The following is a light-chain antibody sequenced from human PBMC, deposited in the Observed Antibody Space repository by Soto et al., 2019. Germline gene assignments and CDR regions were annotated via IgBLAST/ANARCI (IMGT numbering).Light chain of an antibody. CDR3: RSYAGNNNVV. V-gene: IGLV2-8*01. CDR1: SSDVGGYNY. J-gene: IGLJ2*01. Sequence: QSALTQPPSASGSPGQSVAISCTGTSSDVGGYNYVSWYQQHPGKAPKLMLYDVSERPSGVPDRFSGSKSGNTASLTVSGLQAEDEADYYCRSYAGNNNVVFGGGTKLTVL. CDR2: DVS.